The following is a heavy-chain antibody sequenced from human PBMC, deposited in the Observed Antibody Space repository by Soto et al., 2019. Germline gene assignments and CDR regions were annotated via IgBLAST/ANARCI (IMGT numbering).Heavy chain of an antibody. Sequence: QVQLQESGPGLVKPSETLSLTCTVSGGSITGYYWGWVRQPQGRGLERIGYIDYIGVADYNHSLKSRVIISTDTSKNHFSRSLNSMTAADTAIYYCARHVTGVWSGGPCPYYYDFWGPGNLVAVSS. CDR2: IDYIGVA. CDR3: ARHVTGVWSGGPCPYYYDF. J-gene: IGHJ4*02. V-gene: IGHV4-59*08. D-gene: IGHD3-3*01. CDR1: GGSITGYY.